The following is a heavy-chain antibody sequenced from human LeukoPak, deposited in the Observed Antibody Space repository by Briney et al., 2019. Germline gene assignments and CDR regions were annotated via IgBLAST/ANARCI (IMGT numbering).Heavy chain of an antibody. Sequence: GGSLRLSCAVSGITLSNYGMSWVRQAPGKGLEWVAGISDSGGRTNYADSVKGRFTISRDNAKNSLYLQMSSLRAEDTAVYYCARDRQIAYWGQGTLVTVSS. CDR3: ARDRQIAY. J-gene: IGHJ4*02. CDR2: ISDSGGRT. V-gene: IGHV3-23*01. CDR1: GITLSNYG.